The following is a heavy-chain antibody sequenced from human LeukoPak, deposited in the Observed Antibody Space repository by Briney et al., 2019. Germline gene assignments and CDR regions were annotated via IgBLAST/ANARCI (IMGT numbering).Heavy chain of an antibody. Sequence: PGGSLRLSCAASGFTFSSYGMHWVRQAPGKGLEWVAVISYDGSSKYYADSVKGRFTTSRDNSKNTLYLQMNSLRAEDTAVYYCAKDLVGARPAHYFDYWGQGTLVTVSS. V-gene: IGHV3-30*18. CDR2: ISYDGSSK. J-gene: IGHJ4*02. D-gene: IGHD6-6*01. CDR1: GFTFSSYG. CDR3: AKDLVGARPAHYFDY.